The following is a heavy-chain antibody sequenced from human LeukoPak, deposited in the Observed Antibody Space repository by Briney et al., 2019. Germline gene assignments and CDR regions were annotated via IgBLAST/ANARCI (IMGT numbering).Heavy chain of an antibody. CDR1: GGSISSHY. CDR2: LYYCGFT. Sequence: SETLSLTCTVSGGSISSHYWSWIRQPPGKGLEWIGYLYYCGFTTYNPSLKSRVTISVDTSKNQFSLKLSSVTAADTAVYYCATAIAAADPVIDYWGQGTLVTVSS. V-gene: IGHV4-59*08. J-gene: IGHJ4*02. D-gene: IGHD6-13*01. CDR3: ATAIAAADPVIDY.